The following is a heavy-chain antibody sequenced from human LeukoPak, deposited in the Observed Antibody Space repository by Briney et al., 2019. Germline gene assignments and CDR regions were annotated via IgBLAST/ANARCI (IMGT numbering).Heavy chain of an antibody. Sequence: GGSLRLSCAASGFTFSSHWMHWVRQAPGKGLVWVSRINSDGSSTSYVDSDAGRFTISRDNAKNTLYLQMNSLRAEDTAVYHCARGNYYDSSGPGGYWGQGTLVIVSS. D-gene: IGHD3-22*01. CDR2: INSDGSST. V-gene: IGHV3-74*01. J-gene: IGHJ4*02. CDR1: GFTFSSHW. CDR3: ARGNYYDSSGPGGY.